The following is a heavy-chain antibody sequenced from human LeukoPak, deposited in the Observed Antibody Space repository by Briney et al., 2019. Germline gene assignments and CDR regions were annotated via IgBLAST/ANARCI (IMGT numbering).Heavy chain of an antibody. J-gene: IGHJ4*02. CDR1: GFTFRSYW. CDR2: IKPDGSEN. V-gene: IGHV3-7*01. CDR3: TRDRVAGF. Sequence: PGGSLRLSCAASGFTFRSYWMSWVRQAPGKGLEWVAYIKPDGSENCYDDSVKGRFPTSRDNAKNSLYLQMNSLRADDTAVYYCTRDRVAGFWGQGTLVAVS. D-gene: IGHD6-19*01.